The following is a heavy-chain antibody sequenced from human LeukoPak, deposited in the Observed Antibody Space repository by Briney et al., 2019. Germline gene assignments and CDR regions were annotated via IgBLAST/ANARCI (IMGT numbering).Heavy chain of an antibody. CDR2: IYCTGTT. V-gene: IGHV4-39*01. J-gene: IGHJ4*02. Sequence: SETLSLTCTVSGDSIRSSTYYWGWIRQPPGKGLEWIGSIYCTGTTYYNPSFKSRVTISVDTSKNQFSLKLSSVTAADTAVYYCARGMRTFDYWGQGTLVTVSS. CDR1: GDSIRSSTYY. CDR3: ARGMRTFDY.